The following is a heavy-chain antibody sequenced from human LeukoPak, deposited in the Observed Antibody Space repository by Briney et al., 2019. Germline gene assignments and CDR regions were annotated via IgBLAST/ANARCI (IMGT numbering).Heavy chain of an antibody. CDR2: IYYSGST. V-gene: IGHV4-61*08. J-gene: IGHJ4*02. CDR3: ARSRHYDILTGYYTYYFDY. CDR1: GGSISSGDYY. D-gene: IGHD3-9*01. Sequence: PSETLSLTCTVSGGSISSGDYYWSWIRQPPGKGLEWIGYIYYSGSTNYNPSLKSRVTISVDTSKNQFSLKLSSVTAADTAVYYCARSRHYDILTGYYTYYFDYWGQGTLVTVSS.